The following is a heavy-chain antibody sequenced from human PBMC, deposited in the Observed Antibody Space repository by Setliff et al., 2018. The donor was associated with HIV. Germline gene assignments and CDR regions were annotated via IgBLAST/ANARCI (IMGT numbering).Heavy chain of an antibody. V-gene: IGHV4-39*01. D-gene: IGHD3-22*01. CDR3: ASRVYYYDSSGYLREEGFDP. CDR1: GGSTSNSRYY. J-gene: IGHJ5*02. CDR2: IYYSGST. Sequence: SETLSLTCTVSGGSTSNSRYYWSWIRQPPGKGLEWIGSIYYSGSTYYNPSLKSRVTISLDTSKNQFSLKLSSVTAADAAVFYCASRVYYYDSSGYLREEGFDPWGRGTLVTVSS.